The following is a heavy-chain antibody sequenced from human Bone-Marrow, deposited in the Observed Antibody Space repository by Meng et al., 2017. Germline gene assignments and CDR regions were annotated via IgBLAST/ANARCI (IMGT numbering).Heavy chain of an antibody. CDR3: ARGLGYCSSTSCYEYRDY. D-gene: IGHD2-2*01. J-gene: IGHJ4*02. Sequence: GESLKISCAASGFTFSSYGMHWVRQAPGKGLEWVAIISYDGSNKYYADSVKGRFTISRDNSKNTLYLQMNSLRAEDTAVYYCARGLGYCSSTSCYEYRDYWGQGTLVTVSS. CDR1: GFTFSSYG. CDR2: ISYDGSNK. V-gene: IGHV3-30*19.